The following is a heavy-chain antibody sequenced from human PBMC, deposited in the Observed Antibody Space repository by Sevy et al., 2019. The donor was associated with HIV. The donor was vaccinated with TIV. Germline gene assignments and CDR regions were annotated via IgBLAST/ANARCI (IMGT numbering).Heavy chain of an antibody. J-gene: IGHJ4*02. CDR1: GFTFSSYA. V-gene: IGHV3-30-3*01. D-gene: IGHD3-22*01. CDR2: ISYDGSNK. Sequence: GGSLRLSCAASGFTFSSYAMHWVRQAPGKGLEWVAVISYDGSNKYYADSVKGRFTISRDNSKNTLYLQMNSLRAEDTAVYYCADSSGYYPLDYWGQGTLVTVSS. CDR3: ADSSGYYPLDY.